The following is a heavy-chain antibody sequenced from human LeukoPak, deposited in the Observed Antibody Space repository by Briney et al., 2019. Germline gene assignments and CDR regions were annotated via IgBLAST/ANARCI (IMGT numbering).Heavy chain of an antibody. J-gene: IGHJ5*02. D-gene: IGHD6-13*01. CDR2: IYHGGST. CDR1: GGSFSGYY. Sequence: PSETLSLTCAVYGGSFSGYYWSWIRQPPGKGLEWIGRIYHGGSTYYNPSLESRVTMSEDTSKNQFSLKLSSVTAADTAVYYCARSYSSSWYHNWFDPWGQGTLVTVSS. CDR3: ARSYSSSWYHNWFDP. V-gene: IGHV4-34*01.